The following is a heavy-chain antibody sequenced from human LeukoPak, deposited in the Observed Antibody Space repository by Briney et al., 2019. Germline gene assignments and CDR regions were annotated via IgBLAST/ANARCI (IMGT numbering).Heavy chain of an antibody. CDR2: INHSGST. D-gene: IGHD3-10*01. Sequence: SETLSPTCAVYGGSFSGYYWSWIRQPPGKGLEWIGEINHSGSTNYNPSLKSRVTISVDTSKNQFSLKLSSVTAADTAVYYCARGLDGSGSHTYYYYMDVWGKGTTVTVSS. CDR3: ARGLDGSGSHTYYYYMDV. V-gene: IGHV4-34*01. CDR1: GGSFSGYY. J-gene: IGHJ6*03.